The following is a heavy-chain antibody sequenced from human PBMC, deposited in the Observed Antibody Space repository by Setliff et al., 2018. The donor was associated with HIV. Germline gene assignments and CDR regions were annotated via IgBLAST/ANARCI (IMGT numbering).Heavy chain of an antibody. V-gene: IGHV4-38-2*01. CDR1: GYSIRSGYY. Sequence: SETLSLTCAVSGYSIRSGYYWGWIRQSPGKGLEWIGEIYHSEYTNYNPSLKSRVSMSVDKSKNQFSVKPTSVTAADTAVYYCARGHCSGTNCYGVDYYGMDVWGQGTTVTVSS. D-gene: IGHD2-2*01. CDR2: IYHSEYT. J-gene: IGHJ6*02. CDR3: ARGHCSGTNCYGVDYYGMDV.